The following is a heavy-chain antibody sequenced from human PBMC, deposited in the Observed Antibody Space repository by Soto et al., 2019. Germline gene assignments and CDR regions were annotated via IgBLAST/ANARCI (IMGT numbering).Heavy chain of an antibody. Sequence: GASVKVSCKASGYTFTSYDIKWVRQAHGQGLEWMRWMNPNSGNTGYAQKFQGRVTMTRNTSISTAYMELSSLRSEDTAVYYCARAEPDFWSGYPGIQFYMDVWGKGTTVTVSS. CDR1: GYTFTSYD. V-gene: IGHV1-8*01. J-gene: IGHJ6*03. CDR3: ARAEPDFWSGYPGIQFYMDV. CDR2: MNPNSGNT. D-gene: IGHD3-3*01.